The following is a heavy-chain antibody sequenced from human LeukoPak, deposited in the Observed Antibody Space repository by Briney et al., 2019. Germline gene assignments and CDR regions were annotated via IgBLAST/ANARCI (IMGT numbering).Heavy chain of an antibody. CDR3: ATYDVLTGFEY. V-gene: IGHV1-69*01. J-gene: IGHJ4*02. CDR1: GGTFSDYV. Sequence: SVKVSCKASGGTFSDYVISWVRHAPGPGLNWMGGISPLLGASKHTQNFHDRVTITADESTTTAYMELSDLRPADTAVYYCATYDVLTGFEYWGQGTLVTVSS. D-gene: IGHD3-9*01. CDR2: ISPLLGAS.